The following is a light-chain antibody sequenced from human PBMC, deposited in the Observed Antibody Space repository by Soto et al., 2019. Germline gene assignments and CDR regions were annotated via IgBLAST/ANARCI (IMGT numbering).Light chain of an antibody. CDR3: QQTSSTPT. Sequence: IHMTHSPSSLSASVVYRVTITFRASQSITIYLNWYQQKPRKAPELLIYAASSLQSGVPSRFSGSGSGTDFTLTISSLQPEDFATHYCQQTSSTPTFGQGTKVDIK. J-gene: IGKJ1*01. CDR1: QSITIY. CDR2: AAS. V-gene: IGKV1-39*01.